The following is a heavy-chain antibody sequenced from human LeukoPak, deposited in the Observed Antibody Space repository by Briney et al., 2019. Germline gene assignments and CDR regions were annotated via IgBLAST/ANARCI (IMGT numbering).Heavy chain of an antibody. J-gene: IGHJ4*02. CDR2: ISYDGSNK. CDR1: GFTFSSYG. CDR3: AKDRQKGPSWVGAGDF. D-gene: IGHD3-10*01. V-gene: IGHV3-30*18. Sequence: GGSLRLSCAASGFTFSSYGMHCVRQAPGKGLEWVAVISYDGSNKYYADSVKGRFTISRDNSKNTLYLQKKSLRAEDTAVYNCAKDRQKGPSWVGAGDFWGKGT.